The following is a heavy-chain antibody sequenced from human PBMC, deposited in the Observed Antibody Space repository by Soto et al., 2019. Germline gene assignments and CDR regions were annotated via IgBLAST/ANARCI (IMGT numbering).Heavy chain of an antibody. V-gene: IGHV5-51*01. J-gene: IGHJ6*02. CDR3: ARHGSSSTSNYYYYGMDV. CDR2: IYPDDSDT. Sequence: LKISCKASGYSFTTYWIGWVRQMPGRGLEWMGIIYPDDSDTRYSPSFQGQVTISADKSISTTYLQWSSLKASDTAMYYCARHGSSSTSNYYYYGMDVWGQGTTVTVSS. CDR1: GYSFTTYW. D-gene: IGHD3-10*01.